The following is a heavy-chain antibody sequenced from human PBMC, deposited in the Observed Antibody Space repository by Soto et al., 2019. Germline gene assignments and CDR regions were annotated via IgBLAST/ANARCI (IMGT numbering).Heavy chain of an antibody. Sequence: EAQMLESGGGSVQPGGSLRLSCAASGFTFSTYAVAWVRQSPGKGLEWVSSISASGGDTWYADSVKGRFTISRDNSKHTLYLQMNSPRVEDTAVYYCARRPTATASWGQGTLVTVSS. V-gene: IGHV3-23*01. J-gene: IGHJ5*02. CDR3: ARRPTATAS. CDR1: GFTFSTYA. CDR2: ISASGGDT.